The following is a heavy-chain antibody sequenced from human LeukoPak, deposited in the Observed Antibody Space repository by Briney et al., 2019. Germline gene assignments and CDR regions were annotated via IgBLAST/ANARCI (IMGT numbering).Heavy chain of an antibody. CDR2: IYYTGST. J-gene: IGHJ2*01. V-gene: IGHV4-59*01. D-gene: IGHD5-24*01. CDR3: ARGTDGRRYFDL. CDR1: GGSISSYY. Sequence: SETLSLTCTVSGGSISSYYWSWIRQPPGKGLEWVGYIYYTGSTNYNPSLKSRVTISLDTSKNQFSLRLTSVTAADTAVYYCARGTDGRRYFDLWGRGTRLTVSS.